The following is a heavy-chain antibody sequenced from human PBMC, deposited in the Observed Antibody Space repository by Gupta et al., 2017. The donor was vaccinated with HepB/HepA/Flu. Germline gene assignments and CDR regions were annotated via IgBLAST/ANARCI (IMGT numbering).Heavy chain of an antibody. CDR2: INHSGST. Sequence: QVQLQQWGAGLFKPSETLSLTCAVYGGSFSGYYWSWIRQPPGKGLEWIGEINHSGSTNYNPSLKSRVTISVDTSKNQFSLKLSSVTAADTAVYYCAAPARRGVIYYWGQGTLVTVSS. J-gene: IGHJ4*02. CDR3: AAPARRGVIYY. V-gene: IGHV4-34*01. D-gene: IGHD3-10*01. CDR1: GGSFSGYY.